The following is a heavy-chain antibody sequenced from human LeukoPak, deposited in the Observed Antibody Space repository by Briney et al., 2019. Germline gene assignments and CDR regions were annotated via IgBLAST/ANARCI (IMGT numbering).Heavy chain of an antibody. CDR3: ARFPGYCSSTSCYSSFYYGMDV. CDR2: IYYSGST. CDR1: GGSISSYY. V-gene: IGHV4-59*01. Sequence: PSETLSLTCTVSGGSISSYYWGWIRQPPGKGLEWIGYIYYSGSTNYNPSLKSRVTISVDTSKNQFSLKLSSVTAADTAVYYCARFPGYCSSTSCYSSFYYGMDVWGQGTTVTVSS. D-gene: IGHD2-2*01. J-gene: IGHJ6*02.